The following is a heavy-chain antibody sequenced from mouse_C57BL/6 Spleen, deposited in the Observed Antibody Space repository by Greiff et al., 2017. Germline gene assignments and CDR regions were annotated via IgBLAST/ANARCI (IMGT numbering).Heavy chain of an antibody. Sequence: VQLQQPGAELVKPGASVKLSCKASGYTFTSYWMHWVKQGPGRGLEWIGRIDPNSGGTKYNEQFKSKATLTVDKPSSTANMQLSSLTSEDSAVYYGAREQLRLQWAMDYWGQGTSVTVSS. CDR1: GYTFTSYW. J-gene: IGHJ4*01. CDR3: AREQLRLQWAMDY. V-gene: IGHV1-72*01. CDR2: IDPNSGGT. D-gene: IGHD3-2*02.